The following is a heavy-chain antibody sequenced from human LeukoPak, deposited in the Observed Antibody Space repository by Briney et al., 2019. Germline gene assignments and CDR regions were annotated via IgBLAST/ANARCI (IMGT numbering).Heavy chain of an antibody. CDR1: GYTFTGYY. Sequence: ASVKVSCKASGYTFTGYYMHWVRQAPGQGLEWMGWINPNSGGTNYAQKFQGRVTMSRDTSISTAYMELSRLRSDDTAVYYCARVYCSSTSCPNDAFDIWGQGTMVTVSS. CDR3: ARVYCSSTSCPNDAFDI. J-gene: IGHJ3*02. D-gene: IGHD2-2*01. CDR2: INPNSGGT. V-gene: IGHV1-2*02.